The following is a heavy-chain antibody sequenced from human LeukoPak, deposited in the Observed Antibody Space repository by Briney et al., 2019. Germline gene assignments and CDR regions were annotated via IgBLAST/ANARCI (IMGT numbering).Heavy chain of an antibody. CDR1: GSTFSSYW. V-gene: IGHV3-7*01. Sequence: PGGSLRLSCAASGSTFSSYWMSWVRQAPGKGLEWVANIKQDGSEKYYVDSVKGRFTISRDNAKNSLYPQMNSLRAEDTAVYYCARATSYSSSWYDEGYYFDYWGQGTLVTVSS. CDR2: IKQDGSEK. D-gene: IGHD6-13*01. CDR3: ARATSYSSSWYDEGYYFDY. J-gene: IGHJ4*02.